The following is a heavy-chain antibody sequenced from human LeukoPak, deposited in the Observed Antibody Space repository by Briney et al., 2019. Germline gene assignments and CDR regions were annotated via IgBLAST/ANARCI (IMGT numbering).Heavy chain of an antibody. V-gene: IGHV1-18*04. CDR1: GYTFTNYD. CDR2: ISTYNGNT. Sequence: ASVKVSCKASGYTFTNYDISWVRQAPGQGLEWMGWISTYNGNTNYAQKLQGRVTTTTDTSTSTAFMELRSLRSDDTAVYYCARRSSGGGFDYWGQGTLVTVSS. CDR3: ARRSSGGGFDY. J-gene: IGHJ4*02. D-gene: IGHD6-19*01.